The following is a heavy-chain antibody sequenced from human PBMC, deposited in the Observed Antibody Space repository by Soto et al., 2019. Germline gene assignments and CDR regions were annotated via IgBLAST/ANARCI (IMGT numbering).Heavy chain of an antibody. Sequence: PSETLSLTCTVSGGSISSGDYYWSWIRQHPGKGLEWIGYIYYSGSTSYNPSLKSRVTISVDTSKNQFSLKLSSVTAADTAVYYCAREGYGDYGSNYYYYGMDVWGQGTTVTVSS. J-gene: IGHJ6*02. D-gene: IGHD4-17*01. CDR1: GGSISSGDYY. CDR2: IYYSGST. V-gene: IGHV4-31*03. CDR3: AREGYGDYGSNYYYYGMDV.